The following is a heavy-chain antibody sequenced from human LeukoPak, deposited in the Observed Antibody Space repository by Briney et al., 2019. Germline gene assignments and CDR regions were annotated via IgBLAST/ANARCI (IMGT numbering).Heavy chain of an antibody. CDR2: IRYDGSNK. J-gene: IGHJ4*02. Sequence: PGGSLRLSCAASGFTFSSYGMHWVRQAPGKGLEWVAFIRYDGSNKYYADSVKGRITISRDNSKNTLYLQMNSLRAEDTAVYYCAKDRGYCTNGVCPVTFDYWGQGTLVTVSS. CDR1: GFTFSSYG. CDR3: AKDRGYCTNGVCPVTFDY. V-gene: IGHV3-30*02. D-gene: IGHD2-8*01.